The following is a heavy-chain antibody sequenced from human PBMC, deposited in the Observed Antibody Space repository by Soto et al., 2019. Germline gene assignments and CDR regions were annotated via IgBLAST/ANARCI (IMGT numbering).Heavy chain of an antibody. J-gene: IGHJ3*02. Sequence: GALVKVSCKASGYTFTSYAMHWVRQAPGQGLEWMGWINAGFGNANYAQKFQGRVTITTDESTSTAYMELSSLRSEDTAVYYCARLSLTAPDFHDAFDIWGQGTMVTVSS. V-gene: IGHV1-3*01. CDR1: GYTFTSYA. CDR3: ARLSLTAPDFHDAFDI. CDR2: INAGFGNA. D-gene: IGHD2-21*02.